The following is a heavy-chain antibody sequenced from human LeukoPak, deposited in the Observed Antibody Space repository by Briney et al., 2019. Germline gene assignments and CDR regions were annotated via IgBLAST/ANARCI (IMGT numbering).Heavy chain of an antibody. CDR1: GYTFTSYD. Sequence: ASVKVSCKASGYTFTSYDINWVRQATGQGLEWMGWMNPNSGNTGYAQKFQGRVTMTRNTSISTAYMELSSLRPEDTAVYYCARVDDSSGYLDYWGQGTLVTVSS. D-gene: IGHD3-22*01. J-gene: IGHJ4*02. CDR3: ARVDDSSGYLDY. CDR2: MNPNSGNT. V-gene: IGHV1-8*01.